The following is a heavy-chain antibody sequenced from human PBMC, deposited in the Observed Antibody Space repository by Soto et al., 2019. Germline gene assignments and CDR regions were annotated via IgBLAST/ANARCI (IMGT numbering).Heavy chain of an antibody. CDR1: GGSISSYF. D-gene: IGHD6-19*01. CDR3: ARDRGLGSGWYGWFDP. CDR2: IYYSEST. V-gene: IGHV4-59*01. J-gene: IGHJ5*02. Sequence: SETLSLTCTVSGGSISSYFWSWIRQPPGKGLEWIGYIYYSESTNYIPSLKSRVTISVDTSKNQFSLKLSSVTAADTAVYYCARDRGLGSGWYGWFDPWGQGTLVTVSS.